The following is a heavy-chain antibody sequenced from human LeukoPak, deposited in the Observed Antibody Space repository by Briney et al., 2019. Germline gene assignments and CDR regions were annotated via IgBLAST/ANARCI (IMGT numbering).Heavy chain of an antibody. V-gene: IGHV3-23*01. CDR2: ISGSGGST. J-gene: IGHJ4*02. CDR3: AKGRFGSSYYFDY. CDR1: GFTFSSYA. D-gene: IGHD6-6*01. Sequence: GAPLRLSCAASGFTFSSYAMSWVRQAPGKGLEWVSGISGSGGSTSYADSVKGRFTISRDNSKNTLYLQTNSLRADDTALYHCAKGRFGSSYYFDYWGQGTLVTVSS.